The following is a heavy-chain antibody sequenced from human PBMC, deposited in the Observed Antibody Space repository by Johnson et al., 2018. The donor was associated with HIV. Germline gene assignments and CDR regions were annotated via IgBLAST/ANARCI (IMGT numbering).Heavy chain of an antibody. Sequence: VQLVESGGGVVRPGGSLRLSCAASGFTFDDYAMSWVRQAPGKGLEWVSGISWNGGRTGYADSVKGRFTISRDNAKNSLYLQMKSVRAADTALYYCPRVLIVVVVAAESDAFDIWGQGTMVTVSS. CDR3: PRVLIVVVVAAESDAFDI. CDR2: ISWNGGRT. D-gene: IGHD2-15*01. CDR1: GFTFDDYA. J-gene: IGHJ3*02. V-gene: IGHV3-20*04.